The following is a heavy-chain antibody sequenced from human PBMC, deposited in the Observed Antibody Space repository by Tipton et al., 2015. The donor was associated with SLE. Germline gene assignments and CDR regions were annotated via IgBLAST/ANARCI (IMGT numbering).Heavy chain of an antibody. V-gene: IGHV3-30*02. Sequence: SLRLSCAASGFTFSSYAMHWVRQAPGKGLEWVAFIRYDGSNKYYADSVKGRFTISRDNSKNTLYLQMNSLRAEDTAVYYCAKGGNSSSSLLDYWGQGTLVTVSS. D-gene: IGHD6-6*01. J-gene: IGHJ4*02. CDR2: IRYDGSNK. CDR1: GFTFSSYA. CDR3: AKGGNSSSSLLDY.